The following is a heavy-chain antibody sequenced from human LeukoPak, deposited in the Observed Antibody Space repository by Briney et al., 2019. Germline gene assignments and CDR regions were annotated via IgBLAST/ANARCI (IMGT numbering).Heavy chain of an antibody. D-gene: IGHD3-22*01. V-gene: IGHV7-4-1*02. CDR2: IDTNTGNP. CDR1: GYTFTKYA. J-gene: IGHJ4*02. CDR3: ANCYDSSGFFAY. Sequence: ASVKVSCKGSGYTFTKYAISWVRQAPGQGLEYMGWIDTNTGNPTYARGFTGRFVFSLDTSVSTAYLQISSLKAEDSAIYFCANCYDSSGFFAYWGQGTLVTVSS.